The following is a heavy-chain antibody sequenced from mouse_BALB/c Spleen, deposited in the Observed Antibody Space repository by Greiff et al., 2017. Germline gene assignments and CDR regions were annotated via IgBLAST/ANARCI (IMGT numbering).Heavy chain of an antibody. CDR2: IRLKSNNYAT. Sequence: DVKLVESGGGLVQPGGSMKLSCVASALTFSNSWMNWPRQSPEKGLEWVAEIRLKSNNYATHYAESVKGRFTISRDDSKSSVYLQMNNLRAEDTGIYYCTKIYYALRRGAMDDGGQGTSVTVSS. CDR3: TKIYYALRRGAMDD. V-gene: IGHV6-6*02. D-gene: IGHD2-1*01. CDR1: ALTFSNSW. J-gene: IGHJ4*01.